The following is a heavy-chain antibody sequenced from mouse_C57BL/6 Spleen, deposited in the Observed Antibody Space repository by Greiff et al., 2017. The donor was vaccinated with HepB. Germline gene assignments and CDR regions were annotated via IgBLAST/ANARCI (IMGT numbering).Heavy chain of an antibody. CDR2: IDPSDSYT. CDR1: GYTFTSYW. D-gene: IGHD2-10*01. J-gene: IGHJ2*01. Sequence: VQLQQPGAELVKPGASVKLSCKASGYTFTSYWMQWVKQRPGQGLEWIGEIDPSDSYTNYNQKFKGKATLTVDTSSSTAYMQLSSLTSEDSAVYYCARSLLYFDYWGQGTTLTVSS. V-gene: IGHV1-50*01. CDR3: ARSLLYFDY.